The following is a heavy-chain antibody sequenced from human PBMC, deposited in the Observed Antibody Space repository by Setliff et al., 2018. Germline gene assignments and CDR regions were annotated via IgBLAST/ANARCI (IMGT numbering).Heavy chain of an antibody. J-gene: IGHJ6*02. Sequence: ASVKVSCKASGYTFTSYGISWVRQAPGQGLEWMGWISAYNGNTNYAQKLQGRATMTTDTSTSTAYMELRSLRSDDTAVYYCAREPLYYYGSGSYYKPPLYYYGMDVWGQGTTVTVSS. CDR1: GYTFTSYG. CDR2: ISAYNGNT. V-gene: IGHV1-18*01. D-gene: IGHD3-10*01. CDR3: AREPLYYYGSGSYYKPPLYYYGMDV.